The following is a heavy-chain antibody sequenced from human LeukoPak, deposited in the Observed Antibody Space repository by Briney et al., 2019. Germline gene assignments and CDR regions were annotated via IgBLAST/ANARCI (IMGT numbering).Heavy chain of an antibody. CDR3: ARGVRRFDP. J-gene: IGHJ5*02. V-gene: IGHV4-34*01. D-gene: IGHD6-6*01. Sequence: PSETLSLTCAVYGGSFSGYYWSWIRQPPGKGLERIGEINHSGSTNYNPSLKSRVTISVDTSKNQFSLKLSSVTAADTAVYYCARGVRRFDPWGQGTLVTVSS. CDR1: GGSFSGYY. CDR2: INHSGST.